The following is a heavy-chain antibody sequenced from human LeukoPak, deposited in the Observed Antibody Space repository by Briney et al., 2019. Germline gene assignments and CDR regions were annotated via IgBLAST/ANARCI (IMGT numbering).Heavy chain of an antibody. V-gene: IGHV1-2*02. Sequence: ASVKVSCKASGYTFTGYYMHWVRQAPGQGLEWMGWINPNSGGTNYAQKFQGRVTMIRDTSISTAYMELSRLRSDDTAVYYCARDRWELLYAVNYYYYMDVWGKGTTVTVSS. CDR3: ARDRWELLYAVNYYYYMDV. CDR1: GYTFTGYY. D-gene: IGHD1-26*01. J-gene: IGHJ6*03. CDR2: INPNSGGT.